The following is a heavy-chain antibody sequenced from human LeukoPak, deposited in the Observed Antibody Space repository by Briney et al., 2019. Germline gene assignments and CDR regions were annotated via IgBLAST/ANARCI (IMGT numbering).Heavy chain of an antibody. D-gene: IGHD3/OR15-3a*01. CDR1: GYTFTGYY. Sequence: ASVTVSCKASGYTFTGYYMHWVRQAPGQGLEWMGWINPNSGGTNYAQKFQGKVTMTRDTSISTAYMELSRLRSDDTAVYYCASGRGNYYYYYMDVWGKGTTVTVSS. V-gene: IGHV1-2*02. J-gene: IGHJ6*03. CDR3: ASGRGNYYYYYMDV. CDR2: INPNSGGT.